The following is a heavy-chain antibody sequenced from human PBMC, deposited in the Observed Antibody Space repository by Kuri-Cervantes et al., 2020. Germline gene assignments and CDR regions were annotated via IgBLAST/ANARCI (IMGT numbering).Heavy chain of an antibody. V-gene: IGHV1-24*01. J-gene: IGHJ4*02. CDR1: GYTLTELS. CDR3: ARSYSGSWGLSY. Sequence: ASVKVSCKVSGYTLTELSMHWVRQAPGKGLEWMGGFDPEDGETIYAQKFQGRVTMTEDTSTDTAYMELSNLRSEDTAVYYCARSYSGSWGLSYWGQGTLVTVSS. D-gene: IGHD1-26*01. CDR2: FDPEDGET.